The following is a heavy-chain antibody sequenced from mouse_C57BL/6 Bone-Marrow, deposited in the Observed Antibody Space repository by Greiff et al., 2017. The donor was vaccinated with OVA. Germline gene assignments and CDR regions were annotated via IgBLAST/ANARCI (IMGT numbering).Heavy chain of an antibody. CDR3: ASPSYYGSSYSYWYFEV. J-gene: IGHJ1*03. Sequence: QVQLQQSGAELVRPGTSVKVSCKASGYAFTNYLIEWVKQRPGQGLEWIGVINPGSGGTNYNEKFKGKATLTADKSSSTAYMQLSSLTSEDSAVYFCASPSYYGSSYSYWYFEVWGTGTTVTVSS. CDR1: GYAFTNYL. V-gene: IGHV1-54*01. CDR2: INPGSGGT. D-gene: IGHD1-1*01.